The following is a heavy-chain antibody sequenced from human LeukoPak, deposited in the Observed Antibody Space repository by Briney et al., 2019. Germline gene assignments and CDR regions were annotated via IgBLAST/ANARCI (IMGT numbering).Heavy chain of an antibody. CDR1: GYTFTSYG. CDR2: ISAYNGNT. D-gene: IGHD3-22*01. J-gene: IGHJ3*02. V-gene: IGHV1-18*01. CDR3: ARDDRDYYDSSGYYAFAFDI. Sequence: ASVTVSCKASGYTFTSYGVSWVRQAPGQGLEWMGWISAYNGNTNYAQKLQGRVTMTTDTSTSTAYMELRSLRSDDTAVYYCARDDRDYYDSSGYYAFAFDIWGQGTMVTVSS.